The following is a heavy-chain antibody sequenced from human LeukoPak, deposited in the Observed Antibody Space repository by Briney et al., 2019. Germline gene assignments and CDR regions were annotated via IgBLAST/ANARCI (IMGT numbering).Heavy chain of an antibody. D-gene: IGHD3-10*01. CDR2: IYYSGST. CDR1: GGSISSGGYY. V-gene: IGHV4-31*03. J-gene: IGHJ6*04. CDR3: ARGAYYYGSGSSVSSGMDV. Sequence: SETLSLTCNVSGGSISSGGYYWSWIRQHPGKGLEWIGYIYYSGSTYYDPSLKSRVTISVDTSKNQFSLKLSSVTAADTAVYYCARGAYYYGSGSSVSSGMDVWGKGTTVTVSS.